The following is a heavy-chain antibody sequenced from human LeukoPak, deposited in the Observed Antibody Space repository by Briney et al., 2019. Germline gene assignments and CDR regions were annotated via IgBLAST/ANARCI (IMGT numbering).Heavy chain of an antibody. D-gene: IGHD2-15*01. CDR1: GGSFSGYY. CDR3: ARGLVGLNYYYYYMDV. J-gene: IGHJ6*03. Sequence: PSETLSLACAVYGGSFSGYYWSWNRQPPGKGLEWIGEINHSGSTNYNPSLKSRVTISVDTSKNQFSLKLSSVTAADTAVYYCARGLVGLNYYYYYMDVWGKGTTVTVSS. V-gene: IGHV4-34*01. CDR2: INHSGST.